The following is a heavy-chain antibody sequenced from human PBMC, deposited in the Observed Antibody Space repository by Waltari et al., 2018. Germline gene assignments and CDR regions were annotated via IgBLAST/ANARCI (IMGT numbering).Heavy chain of an antibody. CDR3: ARHDDNTYDFWGDDY. CDR1: GFTFSGSS. Sequence: EVQLVESGGGLVQPGGSLKLSCAASGFTFSGSSMHWVRQASGKGLEWVGRIRSKTNNYATAYAASLKGRFTISRDDSKNTAYLQMNRLKTEDTAVYYCARHDDNTYDFWGDDYWGQGTLVTVSS. J-gene: IGHJ4*02. CDR2: IRSKTNNYAT. V-gene: IGHV3-73*02. D-gene: IGHD3-3*01.